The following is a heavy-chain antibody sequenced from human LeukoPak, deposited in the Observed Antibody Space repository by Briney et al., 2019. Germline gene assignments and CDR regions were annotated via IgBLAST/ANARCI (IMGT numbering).Heavy chain of an antibody. CDR2: IRSKAYGGTT. V-gene: IGHV3-49*04. CDR1: GFTFGDYA. CDR3: TRGINDYGGNTFDY. J-gene: IGHJ4*02. D-gene: IGHD4-23*01. Sequence: GGSLRLSCTASGFTFGDYAMSWVRQAPGKGLEWVGFIRSKAYGGTTEYAASVKGRFTISRDDSKSIAYLQMNSLKTEDTAVYYCTRGINDYGGNTFDYWGQGTLVTVPS.